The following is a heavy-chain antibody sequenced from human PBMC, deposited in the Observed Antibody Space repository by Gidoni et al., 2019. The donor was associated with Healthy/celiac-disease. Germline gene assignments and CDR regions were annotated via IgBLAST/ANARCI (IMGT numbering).Heavy chain of an antibody. V-gene: IGHV3-74*01. Sequence: EVHLVESGGGSVQPGGSLRLSCAASGFTFSNYWMHWVRQAPGKGLVWVSRINSDGSSTIYADSVKGRFSISRDNAKNTLYLQMNSLRAEDTAIYYCARGLYYYDTVGMDVWGQGTTVTVSS. CDR3: ARGLYYYDTVGMDV. D-gene: IGHD3-22*01. CDR1: GFTFSNYW. J-gene: IGHJ6*02. CDR2: INSDGSST.